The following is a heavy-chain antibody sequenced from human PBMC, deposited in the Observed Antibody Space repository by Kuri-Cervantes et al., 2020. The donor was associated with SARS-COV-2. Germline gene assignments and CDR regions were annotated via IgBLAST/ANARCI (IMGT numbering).Heavy chain of an antibody. D-gene: IGHD3-22*01. CDR2: ISSSGSTI. J-gene: IGHJ4*02. CDR3: ARPPPYDSSGYYYVDY. CDR1: GFTFSSYS. V-gene: IGHV3-48*04. Sequence: GGSLRLSCAASGFTFSSYSMSWIRQAPGKGLEWVSYISSSGSTIYYADSVKGRFTISRDNAKNSLYLQMNSLRAEDTAVYYCARPPPYDSSGYYYVDYWGQGTLVTVSS.